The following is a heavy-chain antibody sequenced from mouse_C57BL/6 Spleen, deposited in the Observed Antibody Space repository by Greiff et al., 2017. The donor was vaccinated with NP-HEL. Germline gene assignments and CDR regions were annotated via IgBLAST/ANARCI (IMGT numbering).Heavy chain of an antibody. D-gene: IGHD1-1*01. V-gene: IGHV5-17*01. CDR2: ISSGSSTI. CDR1: GFTFSDYG. CDR3: ARDYGSSYVLDY. Sequence: EVHLVESGGGLVKPGGSLKLSCAASGFTFSDYGMHWVRQAPEKGLEWVAYISSGSSTIYYADTVKGRFTISRDNAKNTLFLQMTSLRSEDTAMYYCARDYGSSYVLDYWGQGTTLTVSS. J-gene: IGHJ2*01.